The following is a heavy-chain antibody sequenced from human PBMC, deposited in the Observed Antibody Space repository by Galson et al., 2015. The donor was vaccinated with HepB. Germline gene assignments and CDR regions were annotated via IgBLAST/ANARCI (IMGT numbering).Heavy chain of an antibody. D-gene: IGHD6-13*01. Sequence: SLRLSCAASGFTVSSKYMIWVRQAPGKGPEWVSVIYSGGNTYYADSVKGRFTISRDHSKNTVSLQMNSVRAEDTAMYYCAVSIASPGAFDYWGQGTLVTVSS. CDR2: IYSGGNT. CDR1: GFTVSSKY. V-gene: IGHV3-66*01. J-gene: IGHJ4*02. CDR3: AVSIASPGAFDY.